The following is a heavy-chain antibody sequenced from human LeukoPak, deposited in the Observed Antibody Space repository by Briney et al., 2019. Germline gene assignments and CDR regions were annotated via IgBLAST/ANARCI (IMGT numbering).Heavy chain of an antibody. J-gene: IGHJ4*02. CDR2: IYHSGST. Sequence: SGTLSLTCAVSGSSISSSNWWSWVRQPPGKGLEWIGEIYHSGSTNYNPSLKSRVTISVDKSKNQFSLKLSSVTAADTAVYYCVRRRSSGWSYQFDYWGQGTLVTVSS. CDR1: GSSISSSNW. CDR3: VRRRSSGWSYQFDY. V-gene: IGHV4-4*02. D-gene: IGHD6-19*01.